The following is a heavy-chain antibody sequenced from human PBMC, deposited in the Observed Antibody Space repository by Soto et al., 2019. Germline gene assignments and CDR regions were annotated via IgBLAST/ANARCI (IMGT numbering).Heavy chain of an antibody. Sequence: EVQLVESGGGLVKPGGSLRLSCAASGFPFINAWMTWVRQAPGKGLEWVGRIKSKTDGGAIDYGAPVKNRFTSSSDDSKNTLYLQMNSLKTEDTAVYYCTTAGPHRSSSILFDPWGQGTGVTVSS. J-gene: IGHJ5*02. D-gene: IGHD6-6*01. V-gene: IGHV3-15*01. CDR2: IKSKTDGGAI. CDR1: GFPFINAW. CDR3: TTAGPHRSSSILFDP.